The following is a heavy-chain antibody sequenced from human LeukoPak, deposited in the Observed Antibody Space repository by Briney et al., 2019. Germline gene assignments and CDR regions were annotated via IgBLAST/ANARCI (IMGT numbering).Heavy chain of an antibody. J-gene: IGHJ4*02. CDR3: AKVVSGWYLGYFDY. D-gene: IGHD6-19*01. CDR1: GFTFSSYA. CDR2: ISGSGGST. Sequence: GGSVRLSCAASGFTFSSYAMSWVRQAPGKGLEWVSAISGSGGSTYYADSVKGRFTISRDNSKNTLYLQMNSLRAEDTAIYYCAKVVSGWYLGYFDYWGQGTLVTVSS. V-gene: IGHV3-23*01.